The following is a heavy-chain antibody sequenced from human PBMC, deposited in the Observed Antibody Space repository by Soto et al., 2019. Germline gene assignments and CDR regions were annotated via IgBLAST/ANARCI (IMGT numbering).Heavy chain of an antibody. CDR3: ARHFDYESSGYYYAY. V-gene: IGHV1-69*13. J-gene: IGHJ4*02. CDR1: GGTFSRYT. Sequence: SVQVSCKASGGTFSRYTISWVRQAPGQGLEWMGGITPMFGTANYAQKFQGRVTIAADESTSTAYMELSSLRSEDTAVYYCARHFDYESSGYYYAYWGQGTVVTVSS. D-gene: IGHD3-22*01. CDR2: ITPMFGTA.